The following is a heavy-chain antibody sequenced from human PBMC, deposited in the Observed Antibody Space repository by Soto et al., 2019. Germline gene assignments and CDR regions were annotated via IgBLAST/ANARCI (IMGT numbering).Heavy chain of an antibody. Sequence: QVQLVESGGGVVQPGRSLRLSCAASGFTFSSYGMHWVRQAPGKGLKWVAVIWYDGSNKYYADSVKGRFTISRDNSKNTLYLQMNSLRAEDTAVYYCARDYDSSGYPRYYFDYWGQGTLVTVSS. CDR3: ARDYDSSGYPRYYFDY. CDR1: GFTFSSYG. J-gene: IGHJ4*02. CDR2: IWYDGSNK. D-gene: IGHD3-22*01. V-gene: IGHV3-33*01.